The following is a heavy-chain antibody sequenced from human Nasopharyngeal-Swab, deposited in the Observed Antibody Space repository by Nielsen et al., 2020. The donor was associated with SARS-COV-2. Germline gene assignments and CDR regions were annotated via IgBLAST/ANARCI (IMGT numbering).Heavy chain of an antibody. Sequence: SETLSLTCTVSGGSISSYYWSWIRQPPGKGLEWIGYLYYSGSTHYNPSLKSRVTISVDTSKNQFSLKLSSVTAADTAVYYCARLATVRRYYYYMDVWGKGTTVTVSS. V-gene: IGHV4-59*08. J-gene: IGHJ6*03. CDR3: ARLATVRRYYYYMDV. CDR1: GGSISSYY. CDR2: LYYSGST. D-gene: IGHD1-26*01.